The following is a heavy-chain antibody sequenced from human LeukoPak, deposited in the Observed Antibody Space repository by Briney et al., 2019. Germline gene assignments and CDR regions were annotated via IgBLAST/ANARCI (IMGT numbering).Heavy chain of an antibody. Sequence: GRSLRLSCAASGFTFSSYGMHWVRQAPGKGLEWVAVIWYDGSNKNYADSVKGRFTISRDNSKNTVYLQMNSLRAEDTAVYYCVRDIAGRARGQQWLVGYYYGMDVWGQGTTVTVSS. D-gene: IGHD6-19*01. J-gene: IGHJ6*02. V-gene: IGHV3-33*01. CDR3: VRDIAGRARGQQWLVGYYYGMDV. CDR1: GFTFSSYG. CDR2: IWYDGSNK.